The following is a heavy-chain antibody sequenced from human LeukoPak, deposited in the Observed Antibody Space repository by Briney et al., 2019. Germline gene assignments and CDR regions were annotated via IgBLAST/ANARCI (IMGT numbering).Heavy chain of an antibody. CDR1: GGTFSSYA. Sequence: SVKVSCKASGGTFSSYAISWVRQAPGQGLEWMGGIIPIFGTANYAQKLQGRVTITTDESTSTAYMELSSLRSEDTAVYYCAKDSTGVEYSSSPVAFDIWGQGTMVTVSS. CDR3: AKDSTGVEYSSSPVAFDI. CDR2: IIPIFGTA. J-gene: IGHJ3*02. D-gene: IGHD6-6*01. V-gene: IGHV1-69*05.